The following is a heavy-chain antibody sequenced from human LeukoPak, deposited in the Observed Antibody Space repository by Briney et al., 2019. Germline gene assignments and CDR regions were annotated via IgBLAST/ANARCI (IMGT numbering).Heavy chain of an antibody. V-gene: IGHV3-23*01. Sequence: GGSLRLSCAASGFTFSSYAMSWVRQAPGKGLEWVSAISGSGGSTYYADSVKGRFTISRDNSKNTLYLQTNSLRAEDTAVYYCAKSMVRGVIRGGFDYWGQGTLVTVSS. CDR3: AKSMVRGVIRGGFDY. J-gene: IGHJ4*02. D-gene: IGHD3-10*01. CDR2: ISGSGGST. CDR1: GFTFSSYA.